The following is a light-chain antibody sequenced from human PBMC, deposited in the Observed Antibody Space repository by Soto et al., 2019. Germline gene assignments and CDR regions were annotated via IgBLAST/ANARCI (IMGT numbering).Light chain of an antibody. Sequence: YELTQPPSVSVAPGKTARITCGGNNIGSKSVHWYQQKPGQAPVLVIYYDSDRPSGIPERFSGSNSGNTATLTISRVEAGDEADYYCQVWDSSSDVVFGGGTQLTVL. CDR1: NIGSKS. J-gene: IGLJ2*01. V-gene: IGLV3-21*04. CDR3: QVWDSSSDVV. CDR2: YDS.